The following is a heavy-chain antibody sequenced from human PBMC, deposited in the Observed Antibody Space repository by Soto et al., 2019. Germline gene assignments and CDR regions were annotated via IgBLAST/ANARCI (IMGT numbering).Heavy chain of an antibody. CDR1: GFTFSTYW. D-gene: IGHD3-16*01. CDR3: ARDRRGGDYIWGSYRDY. Sequence: EVQLVESGGGLVQPGGSLRLSCAASGFTFSTYWMSWVRQAPGKGLEWVANIKEDGSETYHVDSVKGRFTISRDNAKNSLYLYMNILRAEDTAIYYCARDRRGGDYIWGSYRDYWGQGTLVTVSS. J-gene: IGHJ4*02. CDR2: IKEDGSET. V-gene: IGHV3-7*05.